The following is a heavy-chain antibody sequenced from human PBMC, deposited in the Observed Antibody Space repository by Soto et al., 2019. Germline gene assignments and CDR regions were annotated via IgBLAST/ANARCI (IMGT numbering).Heavy chain of an antibody. D-gene: IGHD1-26*01. CDR3: ARDSLAGRGYYYYGMDV. CDR1: GYTFTSYY. V-gene: IGHV1-46*01. Sequence: ASVKVSCKASGYTFTSYYMHWVRQAPGQGLEWMGIINPSGGSTSYAQKFQGRVTINPDTSKNQFSLQLNSVTPEDTAVYYCARDSLAGRGYYYYGMDVWGQGTTVTVSS. CDR2: INPSGGST. J-gene: IGHJ6*02.